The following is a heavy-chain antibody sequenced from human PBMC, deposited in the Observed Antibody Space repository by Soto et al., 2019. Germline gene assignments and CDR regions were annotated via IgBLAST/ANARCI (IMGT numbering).Heavy chain of an antibody. CDR2: IYHSGST. V-gene: IGHV4-30-2*01. J-gene: IGHJ5*02. CDR3: ARIPSP. CDR1: GGSISSGGYS. Sequence: PSETLSLTCAVSGGSISSGGYSWSWIRQPPGKGLEWIGYIYHSGSTYYNPSLKSRVTISVDRSKNQFSLKLSSVTAADTAVYYFARIPSPWGQGPLVPVSP.